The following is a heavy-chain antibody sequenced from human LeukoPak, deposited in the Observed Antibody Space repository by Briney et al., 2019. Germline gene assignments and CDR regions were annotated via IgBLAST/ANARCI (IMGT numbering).Heavy chain of an antibody. CDR1: GVSISSGDYY. Sequence: PSETLSLTCTVSGVSISSGDYYWSWIRQPPGKGLEWIGYIYYSGSTYYNPSLKSRVTISVDTSKNQFSLKLSSVTAADTAVYYCARDRYNWNYGSRGDAFDIWGQGTMVTVSS. CDR3: ARDRYNWNYGSRGDAFDI. D-gene: IGHD1-7*01. CDR2: IYYSGST. V-gene: IGHV4-30-4*08. J-gene: IGHJ3*02.